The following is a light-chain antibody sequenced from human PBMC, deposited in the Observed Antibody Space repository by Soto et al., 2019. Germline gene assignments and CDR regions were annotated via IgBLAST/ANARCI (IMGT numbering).Light chain of an antibody. J-gene: IGKJ2*01. Sequence: DIQMTQSPSTLSASVGDRVTITCRASQSINSWLAWYQQKPGKAPKLLIYDASSLESGVPSRFSGSGSGTEFTLTISSLQPDDFATYYCQQYNSYLYNFGQGTKLEIK. CDR1: QSINSW. V-gene: IGKV1-5*01. CDR2: DAS. CDR3: QQYNSYLYN.